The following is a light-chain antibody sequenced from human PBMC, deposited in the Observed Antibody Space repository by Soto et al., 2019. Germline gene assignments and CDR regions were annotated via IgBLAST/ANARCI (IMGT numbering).Light chain of an antibody. V-gene: IGKV1-9*01. CDR2: GAS. CDR3: QQLHSYPLT. J-gene: IGKJ4*01. Sequence: DIQLTQSPSFLSASVGDRVTITCRASQGIDSYLAWYQQKPGKAPNVLIYGASTLQSGGPSRFSGSGSGTEFTLRISSLQPEDFATYYCQQLHSYPLTFGGGTKVGIK. CDR1: QGIDSY.